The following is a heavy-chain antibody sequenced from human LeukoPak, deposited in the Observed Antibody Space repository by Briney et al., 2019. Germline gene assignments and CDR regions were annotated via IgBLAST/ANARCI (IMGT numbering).Heavy chain of an antibody. V-gene: IGHV1-69*04. CDR2: IIHILGIA. D-gene: IGHD5-18*01. Sequence: ASVKVSCKASGGTFSSYAISWVRQAPGQGLEWRGRIIHILGIANYAQKFQGRVTITADKTTSTAYVELSSLRSEDTAVYYCARDSRGYSYGIDYWGQGTLVTVSS. CDR1: GGTFSSYA. J-gene: IGHJ4*02. CDR3: ARDSRGYSYGIDY.